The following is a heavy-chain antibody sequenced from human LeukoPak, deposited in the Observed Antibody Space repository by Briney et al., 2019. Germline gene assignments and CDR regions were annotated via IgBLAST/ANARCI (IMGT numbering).Heavy chain of an antibody. V-gene: IGHV3-21*04. CDR3: AKDGVWIGEKKANMDV. CDR2: ISSSSTYI. Sequence: GGSLRLSCAASGFTFSSYSMNWVRQAPGKGLEWVSFISSSSTYIYYADSLKGRFTISRDNAKNSLYLQMNSLRAEDTAVYYCAKDGVWIGEKKANMDVWGKGTTV. CDR1: GFTFSSYS. J-gene: IGHJ6*03. D-gene: IGHD3-10*01.